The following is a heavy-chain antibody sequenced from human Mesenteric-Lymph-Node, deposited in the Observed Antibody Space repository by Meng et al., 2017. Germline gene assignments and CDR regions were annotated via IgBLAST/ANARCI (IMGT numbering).Heavy chain of an antibody. D-gene: IGHD3-9*01. V-gene: IGHV4-59*04. CDR3: AHQHYDILTGYWGGSWFDP. CDR2: IYYSGST. Sequence: SETLSLTCTVSGGSISSYYWSWIRQPPGKGLEWIGSIYYSGSTYYNPSLKSRVTISVDTSKNQFSLKLSSVTAADTAVYYCAHQHYDILTGYWGGSWFDPWGQGTLVTVSS. J-gene: IGHJ5*02. CDR1: GGSISSYY.